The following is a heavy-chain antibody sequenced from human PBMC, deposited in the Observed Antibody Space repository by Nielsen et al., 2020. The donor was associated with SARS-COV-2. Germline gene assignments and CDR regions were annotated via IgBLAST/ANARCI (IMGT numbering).Heavy chain of an antibody. Sequence: GGSLRLSCAASGFSFSSYAMTWVRQAPGKGLEWVSSIGTTGDKTFYADSVKGRFTISRDNSKNTLYLQMNSLRAEDTAVYYCACRPDPALLWLNSYGLDLWGQGTTVTVYS. CDR2: IGTTGDKT. V-gene: IGHV3-23*01. D-gene: IGHD3-10*01. CDR1: GFSFSSYA. J-gene: IGHJ6*02. CDR3: ACRPDPALLWLNSYGLDL.